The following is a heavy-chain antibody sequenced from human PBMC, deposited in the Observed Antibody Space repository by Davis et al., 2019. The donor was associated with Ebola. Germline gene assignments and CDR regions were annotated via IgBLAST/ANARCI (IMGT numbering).Heavy chain of an antibody. V-gene: IGHV3-53*01. CDR3: ARDLAVGGTRPNAFDI. CDR2: IFGVSNT. CDR1: EFTVSSNY. Sequence: PGGSLRLSCAASEFTVSSNYMSWVRQAPGKGLEWVSIIFGVSNTYYADSVKGRFTISRDNSENTLFLQMNSLRAEDTAVYYCARDLAVGGTRPNAFDIWGQGTVVTVS. D-gene: IGHD1-26*01. J-gene: IGHJ3*02.